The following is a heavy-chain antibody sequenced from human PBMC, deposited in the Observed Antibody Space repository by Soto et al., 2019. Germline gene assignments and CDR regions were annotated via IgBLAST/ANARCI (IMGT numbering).Heavy chain of an antibody. CDR1: GFSVSSNY. J-gene: IGHJ4*02. CDR3: ARESEDLTSNFDY. CDR2: ISCTTNYI. Sequence: GGSLRLSCAISGFSVSSNYLSWVRQAPGKGLEWVSSISCTTNYIYYADSMKGRFTVSRDNAKNSVYLDMNSLSAEDTAVYYCARESEDLTSNFDYWGQGTLVTVSS. V-gene: IGHV3-21*01.